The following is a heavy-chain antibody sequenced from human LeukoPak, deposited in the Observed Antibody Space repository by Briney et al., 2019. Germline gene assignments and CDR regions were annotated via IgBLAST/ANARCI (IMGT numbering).Heavy chain of an antibody. CDR1: GGSLSSYY. Sequence: SETLSLTCTVSGGSLSSYYWSWIRQPPGKGLEWIGYIYYSGSTNYNPSLKSRVTISVDTAKNQFSLKLSPVTAAVTAVYYCAREDSGYFDYWGQGTLVTVSS. CDR3: AREDSGYFDY. CDR2: IYYSGST. D-gene: IGHD3-22*01. J-gene: IGHJ4*02. V-gene: IGHV4-59*01.